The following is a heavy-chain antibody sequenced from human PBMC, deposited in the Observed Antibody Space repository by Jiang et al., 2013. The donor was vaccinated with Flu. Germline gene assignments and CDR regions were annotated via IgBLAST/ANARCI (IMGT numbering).Heavy chain of an antibody. D-gene: IGHD3-10*01. CDR3: ARGDVLLWFGELPNDY. Sequence: GAEVKKPGASVKVSCKASGYTFTSYAMHWVRQAPGQRLEWMGWINAGNGNTKYSQKFQGRVTITRDTSASTAYMELSSLRSEDTAVYYCARGDVLLWFGELPNDYWGQGTLVTVSS. CDR1: GYTFTSYA. J-gene: IGHJ4*02. V-gene: IGHV1-3*01. CDR2: INAGNGNT.